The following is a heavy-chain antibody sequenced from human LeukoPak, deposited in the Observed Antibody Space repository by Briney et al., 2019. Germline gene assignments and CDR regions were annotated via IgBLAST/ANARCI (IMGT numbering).Heavy chain of an antibody. D-gene: IGHD3-16*01. J-gene: IGHJ4*02. V-gene: IGHV4-59*12. CDR1: GGSTTSYY. Sequence: PSETLSLTCSVSGGSTTSYYWSWIRQSPGKGLEWIGYIHFSGSTYYNPSLKSRVTISVDTSKNQFSLKLSSVTAADTAVYYCARVKMITFGGAQYYFDYWGQGTLVTVSS. CDR3: ARVKMITFGGAQYYFDY. CDR2: IHFSGST.